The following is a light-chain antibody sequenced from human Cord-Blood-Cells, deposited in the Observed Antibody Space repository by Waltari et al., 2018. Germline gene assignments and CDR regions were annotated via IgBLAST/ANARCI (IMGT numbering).Light chain of an antibody. CDR1: AVPKQY. Sequence: SYELTQPPSVSVSPGQTARITCSGDAVPKQYAYWYQQKPGQAPVLVIYKDSERPSAIPERCSGSSSGTTVTLTISGVQAEDEADYYCQSADSSGTWVFGGGTKLTVL. V-gene: IGLV3-25*03. CDR2: KDS. CDR3: QSADSSGTWV. J-gene: IGLJ3*02.